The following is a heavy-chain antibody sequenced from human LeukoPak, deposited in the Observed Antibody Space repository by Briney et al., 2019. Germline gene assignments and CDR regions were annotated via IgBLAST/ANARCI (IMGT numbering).Heavy chain of an antibody. Sequence: PSETLSLTCAVYGGSFSGYYWSWIRQPPGKGLEWIGEINHSGSTNYNPSLKSRVTISVDTSKNQFSLKLSSVTAADTAVYYCARGGVSSASGDWSDPWGQGTLVTVSS. V-gene: IGHV4-34*01. J-gene: IGHJ5*02. CDR1: GGSFSGYY. CDR2: INHSGST. CDR3: ARGGVSSASGDWSDP. D-gene: IGHD3-22*01.